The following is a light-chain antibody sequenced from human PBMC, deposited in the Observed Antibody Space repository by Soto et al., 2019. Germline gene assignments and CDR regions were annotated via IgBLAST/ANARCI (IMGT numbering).Light chain of an antibody. CDR1: QDISSW. CDR2: SAS. V-gene: IGKV1-12*01. J-gene: IGKJ4*01. CDR3: QQADSFPLT. Sequence: DIQLTQSPASVSASVGDRVTITCRARQDISSWLAWYQQKPGKAPNLLIYSASSLQSGVPSRFSGDGSETEFTLTISSLQPEDFSTYYCQQADSFPLTFGVGTKGEL.